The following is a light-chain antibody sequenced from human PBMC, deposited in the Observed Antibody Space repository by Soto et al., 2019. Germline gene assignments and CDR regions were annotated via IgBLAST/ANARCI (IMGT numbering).Light chain of an antibody. V-gene: IGKV3-11*01. CDR2: DAS. CDR1: QSVSSSY. CDR3: QQRSDWPS. J-gene: IGKJ5*01. Sequence: EIVLTQSPGTLSLSPGERAPLSCRASQSVSSSYLAWYQHKPGQAPRLLIYDASKRATGIPARFSGSGSGTDFTLTISSLEPEDFAVYYCQQRSDWPSFGQGTRLEIK.